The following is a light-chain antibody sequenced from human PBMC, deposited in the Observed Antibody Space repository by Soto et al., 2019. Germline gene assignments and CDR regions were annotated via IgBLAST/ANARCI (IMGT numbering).Light chain of an antibody. CDR3: QQYSRFPLT. J-gene: IGKJ4*01. Sequence: DIQMTQSPSTLSASVGDRVTITCRASQTIHSWLAWYQQKPGKAPKVLIYDASSLKSEVPSRFRGSGPGTDFTLTISSLQADDFATYYCQQYSRFPLTFGGGTKVDIK. CDR1: QTIHSW. CDR2: DAS. V-gene: IGKV1-5*01.